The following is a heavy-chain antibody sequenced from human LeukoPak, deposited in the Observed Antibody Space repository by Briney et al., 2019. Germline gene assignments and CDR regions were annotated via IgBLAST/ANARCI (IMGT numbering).Heavy chain of an antibody. CDR2: IYYSGST. D-gene: IGHD3-10*01. CDR1: GGSISSSSYY. CDR3: ARDLRRWFGEFNYNYFDY. J-gene: IGHJ4*02. Sequence: PSETLSLTCTVSGGSISSSSYYWGWIRQPPGKGLEWIGSIYYSGSTYYNPSLKSRVTISVDTSKNQFSLKLSSVTAADTAVYYCARDLRRWFGEFNYNYFDYWGQGTLVTVSS. V-gene: IGHV4-39*07.